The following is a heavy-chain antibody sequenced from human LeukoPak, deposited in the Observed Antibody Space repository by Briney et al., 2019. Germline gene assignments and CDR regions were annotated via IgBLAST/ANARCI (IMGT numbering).Heavy chain of an antibody. D-gene: IGHD2-21*02. CDR2: IYYSGST. CDR1: GGSITSTSYY. Sequence: SETLSLTCTVSGGSITSTSYYWGWIRQPPGKGLEWIGNIYYSGSTYYNPSLTSRVTISVDTSKNQFSLKLSSVTGADKAAYYCARRSQVVVTANWFDPWGQGTLVTVSS. J-gene: IGHJ5*02. CDR3: ARRSQVVVTANWFDP. V-gene: IGHV4-39*01.